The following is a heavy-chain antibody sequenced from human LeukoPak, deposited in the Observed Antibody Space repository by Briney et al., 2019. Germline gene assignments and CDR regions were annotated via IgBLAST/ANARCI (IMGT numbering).Heavy chain of an antibody. J-gene: IGHJ6*03. V-gene: IGHV4-34*01. CDR2: INHSGST. CDR3: AGTPGYSGYDSHYYYYYYMDV. CDR1: GGSFSGYY. Sequence: PSETLSLTCAVYGGSFSGYYWSWIRQPPGKGLEWIGEINHSGSTNYNLSLKSRVTISVDTSKNQFSLKLSSVTAADTAVYYCAGTPGYSGYDSHYYYYYYMDVWGKGTTVTVSS. D-gene: IGHD5-12*01.